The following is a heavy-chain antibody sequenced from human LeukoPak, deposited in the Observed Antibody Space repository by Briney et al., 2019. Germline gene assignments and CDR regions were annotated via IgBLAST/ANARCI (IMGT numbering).Heavy chain of an antibody. V-gene: IGHV3-7*01. CDR3: ARGLSDYDFWSGYYTDHDAFDI. Sequence: GGSLRLSCAASGFTFSSYWMSWARQAPGKGLEWVANIKQDGNEKYYVDSVKGRFTISRDNAKNSLYLQMNSLRAEDTAVYYCARGLSDYDFWSGYYTDHDAFDIWGQGTMVPVSS. CDR1: GFTFSSYW. D-gene: IGHD3-3*01. CDR2: IKQDGNEK. J-gene: IGHJ3*02.